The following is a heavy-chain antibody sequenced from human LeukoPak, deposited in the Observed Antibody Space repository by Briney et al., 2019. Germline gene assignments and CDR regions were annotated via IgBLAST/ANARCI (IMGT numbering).Heavy chain of an antibody. J-gene: IGHJ4*02. CDR2: TYYRSNKWYS. D-gene: IGHD1-26*01. CDR1: GDSDSISTAA. CDR3: ARGQTYSGRIFDY. V-gene: IGHV6-1*01. Sequence: SQTLSLRCAISGDSDSISTAAWNWVRQSPSRVLEWLGRTYYRSNKWYSDLAEYVKSRITIDPDTSKNQFSLQLNSVTPDGTAVYFCARGQTYSGRIFDYWGQGILVTVSS.